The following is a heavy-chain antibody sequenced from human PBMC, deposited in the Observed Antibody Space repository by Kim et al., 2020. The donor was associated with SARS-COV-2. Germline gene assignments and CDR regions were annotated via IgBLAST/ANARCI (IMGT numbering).Heavy chain of an antibody. CDR3: AKLRGDYDFWSGYYGYYYYYGMDV. Sequence: GGSLRLSCAASGFTFSSYAMSWVRQAPGKGLEWVSAISGSGGSTYYADSVKGRFTISRDNSKNTLYLQMNSLRAEDTAVYYCAKLRGDYDFWSGYYGYYYYYGMDVWGQGTTVTVSS. CDR1: GFTFSSYA. CDR2: ISGSGGST. J-gene: IGHJ6*02. V-gene: IGHV3-23*01. D-gene: IGHD3-3*01.